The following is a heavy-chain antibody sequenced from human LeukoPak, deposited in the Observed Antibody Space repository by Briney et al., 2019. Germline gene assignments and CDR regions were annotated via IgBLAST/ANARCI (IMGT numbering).Heavy chain of an antibody. CDR1: GFTFSSYA. D-gene: IGHD6-6*01. V-gene: IGHV3-64*01. CDR2: ISSNGGST. CDR3: ARGRGIAARPPDY. Sequence: GGSLRLSCAASGFTFSSYAMHWVRQAPGKGLECVSAISSNGGSTYYANSVKGRFTISRDNSKNTLYLQMGSLRAEDMAVYYCARGRGIAARPPDYWGQGTLVTVSS. J-gene: IGHJ4*02.